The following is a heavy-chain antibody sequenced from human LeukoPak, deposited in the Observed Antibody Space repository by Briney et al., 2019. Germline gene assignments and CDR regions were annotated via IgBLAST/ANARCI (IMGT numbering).Heavy chain of an antibody. D-gene: IGHD6-19*01. CDR1: GGSISSYY. Sequence: SETLSLTCTVSGGSISSYYWSWIRQPPGKGLEWIGYIYYSGSTNYNPSLRSRVTISVDTSKNQFSLKLSSVTAADTAVYYCARRRWLVDWGQGTLVTVSS. CDR3: ARRRWLVD. J-gene: IGHJ4*02. CDR2: IYYSGST. V-gene: IGHV4-59*08.